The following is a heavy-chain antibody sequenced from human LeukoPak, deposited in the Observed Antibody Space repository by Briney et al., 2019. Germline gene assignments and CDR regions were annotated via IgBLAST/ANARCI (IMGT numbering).Heavy chain of an antibody. V-gene: IGHV4-59*01. J-gene: IGHJ4*02. Sequence: SETLSLTCTISDGPISSYYWNWIRQSPGKGLEWIGHIHYSGSTHYNPSLQSRVSISIDTSKKHFSLNLRSVTAVDTAVYYCARWGHFDTSGYFVVDYWGQGTLVTVSS. D-gene: IGHD3-22*01. CDR3: ARWGHFDTSGYFVVDY. CDR1: DGPISSYY. CDR2: IHYSGST.